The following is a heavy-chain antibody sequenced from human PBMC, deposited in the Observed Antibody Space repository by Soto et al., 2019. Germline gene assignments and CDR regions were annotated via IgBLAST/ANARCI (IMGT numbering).Heavy chain of an antibody. V-gene: IGHV3-74*03. D-gene: IGHD6-13*01. CDR1: GLTFRSYW. CDR3: ARSGYSSSWYGDYYYYSGMDV. CDR2: INTDGSVA. J-gene: IGHJ6*02. Sequence: PGGSLRLSCAASGLTFRSYWMHWVRQAPGKGLVWVSRINTDGSVAMYVDSVKGRFTISRDNAKNTLYLQMNSLRAEDTAVYYCARSGYSSSWYGDYYYYSGMDVWGQGTTVNVS.